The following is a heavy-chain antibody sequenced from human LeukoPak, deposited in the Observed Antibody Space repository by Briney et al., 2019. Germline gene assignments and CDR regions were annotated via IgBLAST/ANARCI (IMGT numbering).Heavy chain of an antibody. CDR1: GFTFSSYE. D-gene: IGHD4-17*01. V-gene: IGHV3-48*03. CDR3: ARGRAVPTGYGMDV. J-gene: IGHJ6*04. Sequence: QPGGSLRLSCAASGFTFSSYEMNWVRQAPGKGLEWVSYISSSGSTIYYADSVKGRFTISRDNAKNSLYLQMNSLRAEDTAVYYCARGRAVPTGYGMDVWGKGTTVTVPS. CDR2: ISSSGSTI.